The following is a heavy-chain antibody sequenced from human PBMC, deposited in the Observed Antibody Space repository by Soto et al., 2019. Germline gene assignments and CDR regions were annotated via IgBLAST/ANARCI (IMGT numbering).Heavy chain of an antibody. J-gene: IGHJ6*03. Sequence: SETLSLTCAVYGGSFSGYYWGWIRQPPGKGLEWIGEINHSGSTNYNPSLKSRVTISVDTSKNQFSLELSSVTAADTAVYYCGRGAKQLVGGGYYYYYMDVWGKGTTVTVSS. CDR2: INHSGST. CDR3: GRGAKQLVGGGYYYYYMDV. D-gene: IGHD6-6*01. CDR1: GGSFSGYY. V-gene: IGHV4-34*01.